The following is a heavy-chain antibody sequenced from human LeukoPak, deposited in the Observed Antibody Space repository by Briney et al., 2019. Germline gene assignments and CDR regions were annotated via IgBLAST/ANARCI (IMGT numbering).Heavy chain of an antibody. CDR1: GFTFSNYA. CDR3: AKTSGSYFAGFDC. Sequence: AGGSLRLSCTTSGFTFSNYAMTWVRQAPGKGLEWVSGISGNGGSAYYADSVKGRFTISRDYSKNSLHLQMNSLRAEDTAVYYCAKTSGSYFAGFDCWGQGTLVTVSS. D-gene: IGHD3-22*01. CDR2: ISGNGGSA. V-gene: IGHV3-23*01. J-gene: IGHJ4*02.